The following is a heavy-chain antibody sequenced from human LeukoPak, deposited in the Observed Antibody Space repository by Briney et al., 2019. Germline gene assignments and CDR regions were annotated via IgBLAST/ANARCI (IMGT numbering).Heavy chain of an antibody. D-gene: IGHD3-9*01. J-gene: IGHJ3*02. Sequence: GGSLRLSCAASGFTFSSYSMNWVRQAPGKGLEWVSSISSSSSHIYYADSVKGRFTISRDNAKNSLYLQMNSLRAEDTAVYYCAREADILTGYYDDAFDIWGQGTMVTVSS. CDR1: GFTFSSYS. CDR3: AREADILTGYYDDAFDI. CDR2: ISSSSSHI. V-gene: IGHV3-21*01.